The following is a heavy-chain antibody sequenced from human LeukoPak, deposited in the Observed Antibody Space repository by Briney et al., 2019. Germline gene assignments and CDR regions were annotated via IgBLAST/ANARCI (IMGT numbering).Heavy chain of an antibody. Sequence: PGGSLRLSCAASGFTFSAYWMHWVRQAPGKGLEWVSSISTSSSYIYYADSVKGRFTISRDNAKNSLFLQMNSLRAEDTAIYYCASGGYSGYVTSDYWGQGTLVTVSS. V-gene: IGHV3-21*01. D-gene: IGHD5-12*01. J-gene: IGHJ4*02. CDR3: ASGGYSGYVTSDY. CDR1: GFTFSAYW. CDR2: ISTSSSYI.